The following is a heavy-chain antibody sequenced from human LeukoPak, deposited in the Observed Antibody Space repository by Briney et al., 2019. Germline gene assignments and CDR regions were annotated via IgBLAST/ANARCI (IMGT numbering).Heavy chain of an antibody. V-gene: IGHV1-2*02. Sequence: ASVKVSCKASGYTFTGYYMHWVRQAPGQGLEWMGWINPNSGGTNYAQKFQGRVTMTRDTSISTAYMELSSLTSDDTAVYFCARGHNYGSGESVAWVHWGQGTLVIVSS. D-gene: IGHD3-10*01. CDR3: ARGHNYGSGESVAWVH. J-gene: IGHJ4*02. CDR2: INPNSGGT. CDR1: GYTFTGYY.